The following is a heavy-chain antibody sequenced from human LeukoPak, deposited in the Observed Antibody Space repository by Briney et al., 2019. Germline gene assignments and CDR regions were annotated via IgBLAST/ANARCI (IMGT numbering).Heavy chain of an antibody. CDR1: GFTFSSYG. CDR3: AKKRGWLPVFSEFDY. CDR2: ISGSGGST. V-gene: IGHV3-23*01. J-gene: IGHJ4*02. D-gene: IGHD5-12*01. Sequence: PGGSLRLSCAASGFTFSSYGMSWVRQAPGKGLEWVSAISGSGGSTYYADSVKGRFTISRDNSKNTLYLQMNGLRAEDTAVYYCAKKRGWLPVFSEFDYWGQGTLVTVSS.